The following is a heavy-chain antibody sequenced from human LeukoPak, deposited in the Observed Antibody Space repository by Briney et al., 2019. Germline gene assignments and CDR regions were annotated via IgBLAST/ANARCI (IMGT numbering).Heavy chain of an antibody. V-gene: IGHV4-59*01. CDR2: IFYSGST. J-gene: IGHJ2*01. CDR3: ARVYYGRSYDYWYFDL. CDR1: GGSISGYY. Sequence: SETLSLTCTVSGGSISGYYWSWIRQPPGKGLEWIGYIFYSGSTNYNPSLKSRVTISVDTSKNQFSLKLSSVTAADTAVYFCARVYYGRSYDYWYFDLWGRGTLVTVSS. D-gene: IGHD3-10*01.